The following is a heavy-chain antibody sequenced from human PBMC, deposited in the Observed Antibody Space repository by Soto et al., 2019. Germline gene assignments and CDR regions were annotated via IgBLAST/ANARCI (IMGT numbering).Heavy chain of an antibody. V-gene: IGHV1-69*02. CDR1: GGTFSSYT. D-gene: IGHD2-15*01. CDR2: IIPILGIA. J-gene: IGHJ4*02. CDR3: ARGRGGRGDY. Sequence: QVQLVQSGAEVKKPGSSVKVSCKASGGTFSSYTINWVRQAPGQGLEWMGMIIPILGIANYAQKFQDRVTITADKSTSTAHMELSSLRSEDTAVYYCARGRGGRGDYWGQGTLVTVSS.